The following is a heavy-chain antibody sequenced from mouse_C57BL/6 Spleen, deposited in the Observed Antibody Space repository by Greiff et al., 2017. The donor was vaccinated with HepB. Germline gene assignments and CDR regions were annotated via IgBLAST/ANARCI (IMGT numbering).Heavy chain of an antibody. J-gene: IGHJ1*03. V-gene: IGHV1-82*01. CDR2: IYPGDGDT. CDR1: GYAFSSSW. D-gene: IGHD1-1*01. CDR3: ARDAYYYGSSWYFDV. Sequence: QVQLQQSGPELVKPGASVKISCKASGYAFSSSWMNWVKQRPGKGLEWIGRIYPGDGDTNYNGKFKGKATLTADKSSNTAYMQLSSLTSEDSAVYFCARDAYYYGSSWYFDVWGTGTTVTVSS.